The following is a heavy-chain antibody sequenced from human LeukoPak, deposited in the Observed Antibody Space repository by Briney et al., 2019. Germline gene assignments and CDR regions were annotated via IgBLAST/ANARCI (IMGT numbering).Heavy chain of an antibody. CDR2: INHSGST. D-gene: IGHD6-6*01. J-gene: IGHJ6*03. CDR1: GGSFSGYY. CDR3: AKRVSYYYYMDV. Sequence: SETLSLTCAVYGGSFSGYYWSWIRQPPGKGLEWIGEINHSGSTNYNPSLKSRVTISVDTSKNQFSLKLSSVTAEDTAVYYCAKRVSYYYYMDVWGKGTTVTISS. V-gene: IGHV4-34*01.